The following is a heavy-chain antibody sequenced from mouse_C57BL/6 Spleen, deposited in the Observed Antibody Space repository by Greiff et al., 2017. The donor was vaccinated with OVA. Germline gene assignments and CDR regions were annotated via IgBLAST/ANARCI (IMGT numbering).Heavy chain of an antibody. CDR2: IDPNSGGT. CDR3: AREKDTGFAY. D-gene: IGHD3-1*01. CDR1: GYTFTCYC. Sequence: QVQLKQPGAELVKPGASVKLSCPASGYTFTCYCLHLVPQRPGRCLAWIGRIDPNSGGTKYNEKFKSKATLTVDKPSSTAYMQLSSLTSEDSAVYYCAREKDTGFAYWGQGTLVTVSA. V-gene: IGHV1-72*01. J-gene: IGHJ3*01.